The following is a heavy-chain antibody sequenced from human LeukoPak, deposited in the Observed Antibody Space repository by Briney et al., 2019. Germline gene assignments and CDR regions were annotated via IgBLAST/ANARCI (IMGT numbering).Heavy chain of an antibody. CDR1: GDSVSTSSVA. D-gene: IGHD2-15*01. CDR2: TYHRSKWSN. CDR3: ARGKYSGFDL. V-gene: IGHV6-1*01. Sequence: SQTLSLTCAISGDSVSTSSVAWNWIRQSPSRGLEWLGRTYHRSKWSNDYAVSVKSRITINPDTSKNQFSLQLNSVTPDDTALYYCARGKYSGFDLWGQGTMVTVSS. J-gene: IGHJ3*01.